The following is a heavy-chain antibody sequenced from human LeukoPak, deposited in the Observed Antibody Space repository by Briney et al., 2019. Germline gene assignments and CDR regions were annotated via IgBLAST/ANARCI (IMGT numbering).Heavy chain of an antibody. J-gene: IGHJ4*02. CDR2: ILYDEK. D-gene: IGHD2-15*01. Sequence: GGSLRLSCAASGFTFSSFGMHRVRQAPGRGLEWVALILYDEKYYADSVKGRFTISRDNSKNILYLQMDSLRVEDTAVYYCARYCSGGCYSGVDYWGQGTLVTVPS. CDR3: ARYCSGGCYSGVDY. V-gene: IGHV3-33*05. CDR1: GFTFSSFG.